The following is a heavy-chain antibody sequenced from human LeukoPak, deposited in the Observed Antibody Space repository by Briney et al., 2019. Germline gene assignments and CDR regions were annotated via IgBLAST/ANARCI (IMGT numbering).Heavy chain of an antibody. Sequence: PGGSLRLSCAAAAFTFSSYAMSWVRQAPEKGVEWVSAVSGTGGNTYYADSVKGRFTISRDNSKNTLYLQMNSLRAEDTAEYYCAKTLRESSGREYFDLWGRGTLVTVSS. J-gene: IGHJ2*01. V-gene: IGHV3-23*01. D-gene: IGHD6-19*01. CDR2: VSGTGGNT. CDR3: AKTLRESSGREYFDL. CDR1: AFTFSSYA.